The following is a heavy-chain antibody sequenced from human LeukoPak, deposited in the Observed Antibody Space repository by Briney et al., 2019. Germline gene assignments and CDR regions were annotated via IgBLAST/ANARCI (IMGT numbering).Heavy chain of an antibody. V-gene: IGHV3-30*04. CDR3: AKDLHYYGSGSYLFFDY. D-gene: IGHD3-10*01. CDR1: GLTFDTYA. J-gene: IGHJ4*02. Sequence: GGSLRLSCAASGLTFDTYAMHWVRQAPGKGLEWVAVISYDGRNKYYADSVKGRFTISRDNSKNTLYLQMSSLRAEDTAVYYCAKDLHYYGSGSYLFFDYWGQGTLVTVSS. CDR2: ISYDGRNK.